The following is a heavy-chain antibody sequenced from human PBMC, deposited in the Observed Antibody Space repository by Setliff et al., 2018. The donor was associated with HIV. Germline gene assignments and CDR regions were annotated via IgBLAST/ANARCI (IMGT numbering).Heavy chain of an antibody. Sequence: SETLSLTCTVSGGSISSYYWNWIRQPPGKGLEWIGYIYYSGSTNYKPSLKSRVTISVDTSKNQFSLKLSSVTAADTAVYYCAREIQFSATTYYYYYMDDWGRGTTVTVSS. CDR2: IYYSGST. V-gene: IGHV4-59*12. CDR1: GGSISSYY. D-gene: IGHD5-18*01. J-gene: IGHJ6*03. CDR3: AREIQFSATTYYYYYMDD.